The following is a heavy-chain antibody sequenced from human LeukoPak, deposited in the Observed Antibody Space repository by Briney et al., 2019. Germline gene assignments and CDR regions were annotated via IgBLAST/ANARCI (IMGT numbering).Heavy chain of an antibody. D-gene: IGHD2-15*01. CDR3: ARRIIEYCSGGSCYLGAFDI. CDR1: GGTFSSYA. Sequence: ASVKVSCKASGGTFSSYAISWVRQAPGQGLEWMGGIIPIFGTANYAQKFQGRVTITADKSTSTAYMELSSLRSEDTAVYYCARRIIEYCSGGSCYLGAFDIWGQGTMVTVPS. J-gene: IGHJ3*02. CDR2: IIPIFGTA. V-gene: IGHV1-69*06.